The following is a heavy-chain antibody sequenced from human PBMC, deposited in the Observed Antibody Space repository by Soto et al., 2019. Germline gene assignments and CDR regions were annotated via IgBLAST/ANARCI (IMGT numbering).Heavy chain of an antibody. CDR3: ARHYLPSGFGVVLGEPGYYNMDV. CDR2: IYYSGST. Sequence: PSETLSLTCTVSGGSISSSSYYWGWIRHPPGKGLEWIGSIYYSGSTYYNPSLKRRVTISVDTSKNQFSLKLSSVTAADAAVYYCARHYLPSGFGVVLGEPGYYNMDVWAKGPRSPSPQ. CDR1: GGSISSSSYY. V-gene: IGHV4-39*01. D-gene: IGHD3-3*01. J-gene: IGHJ6*04.